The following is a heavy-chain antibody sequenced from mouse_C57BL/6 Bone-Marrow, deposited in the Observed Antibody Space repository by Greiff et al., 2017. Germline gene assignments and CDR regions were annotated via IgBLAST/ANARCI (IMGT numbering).Heavy chain of an antibody. V-gene: IGHV1-61*01. J-gene: IGHJ2*01. CDR1: GYTFTSYW. CDR3: AGEWLSLGILH. Sequence: VQLQQPGAELVRPGSSVKLSCKASGYTFTSYWMDWVKQRPGQGLEWIGNIYPSDSETHYNQKFKDKATLPVDTSSSTAYMQLSSLTSEATAVYYCAGEWLSLGILHWGQGTTLTVSS. CDR2: IYPSDSET. D-gene: IGHD6-2*01.